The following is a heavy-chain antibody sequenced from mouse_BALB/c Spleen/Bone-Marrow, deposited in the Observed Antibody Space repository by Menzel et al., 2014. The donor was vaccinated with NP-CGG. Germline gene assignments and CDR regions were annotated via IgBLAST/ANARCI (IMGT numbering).Heavy chain of an antibody. Sequence: EVQLVESGPELVKPGASVKVSCKASGYVFTSYNMFWVKQSHGKGLEWIGYIDPYSGGTNYNQKFKGKATLTVDKSSNTAYMHLSSLTSEDSAVYYCARELSRAMDYWGQGTSVTVSS. CDR1: GYVFTSYN. D-gene: IGHD1-1*01. CDR2: IDPYSGGT. J-gene: IGHJ4*01. CDR3: ARELSRAMDY. V-gene: IGHV1S135*01.